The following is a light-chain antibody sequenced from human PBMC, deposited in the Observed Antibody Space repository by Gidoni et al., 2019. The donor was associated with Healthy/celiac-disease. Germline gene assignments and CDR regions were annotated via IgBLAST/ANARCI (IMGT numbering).Light chain of an antibody. J-gene: IGKJ5*01. CDR1: QSVSSSY. CDR3: QQYGSSPYIT. Sequence: EIVLTQSPGTLSLSPGERATLSCRASQSVSSSYLAWYQQKPGQAPRLLIYGASSRATGIPDRFSGSGSGTDFTHTISRLEPEDFAVYYCQQYGSSPYITFXQXTRLXIK. V-gene: IGKV3-20*01. CDR2: GAS.